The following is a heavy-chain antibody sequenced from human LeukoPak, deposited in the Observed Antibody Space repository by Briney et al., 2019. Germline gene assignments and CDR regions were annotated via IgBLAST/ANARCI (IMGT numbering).Heavy chain of an antibody. CDR3: ARGRPRGAVAGKGHYFDY. V-gene: IGHV4-34*01. Sequence: PSETLSLTCAVYGGSFSGYYWSWIRQPPGKGLEWIGEINHSGSTNYNPSLKSRVTISVDTSKNQFSLKLSSVTAADTAVYYCARGRPRGAVAGKGHYFDYWGQGTLVTVSS. CDR1: GGSFSGYY. D-gene: IGHD6-19*01. J-gene: IGHJ4*02. CDR2: INHSGST.